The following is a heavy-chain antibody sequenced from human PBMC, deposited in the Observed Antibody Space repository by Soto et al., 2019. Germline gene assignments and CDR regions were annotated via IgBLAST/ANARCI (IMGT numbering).Heavy chain of an antibody. D-gene: IGHD6-19*01. CDR2: ISYDGSNK. CDR1: GFTFSSYA. Sequence: QVQLVESGGGVGQHGRSLRLSCAASGFTFSSYAMHWVRQAPGKGLEWVAVISYDGSNKYYADSVKGRFTISRDNSKNTLYLQMNSLRAEDTAVYYCARCSALWLENCYFDYWGQGTLVTVSS. CDR3: ARCSALWLENCYFDY. J-gene: IGHJ4*02. V-gene: IGHV3-30-3*01.